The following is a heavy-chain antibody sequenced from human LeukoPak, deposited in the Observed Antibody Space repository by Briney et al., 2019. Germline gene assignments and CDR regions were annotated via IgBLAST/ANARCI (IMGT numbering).Heavy chain of an antibody. Sequence: GSLRLSCAASGFTFSDYEMNWVRQAPGKGLEWLSYISSGSSIYYADSLKGRFTISRDNAKNSLYLQMNSLRGEDTAVYYCARSPGYGDYGHHDYWGQGTLVTVSS. CDR3: ARSPGYGDYGHHDY. D-gene: IGHD4-17*01. V-gene: IGHV3-48*03. J-gene: IGHJ4*02. CDR1: GFTFSDYE. CDR2: ISSGSSI.